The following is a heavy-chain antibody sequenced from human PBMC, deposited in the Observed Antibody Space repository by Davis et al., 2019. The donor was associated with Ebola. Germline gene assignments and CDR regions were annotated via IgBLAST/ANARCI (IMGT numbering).Heavy chain of an antibody. Sequence: ASVKVSCKASGYTFKNSAVTWVRQAPGQGLEWVGWISAYNGNTAYAQIFQGRVTMTTDTSTDTGYMELRSLRSDDTAVYFCARTSIMGTATTASDIGGQGTMVTVS. CDR3: ARTSIMGTATTASDI. CDR2: ISAYNGNT. D-gene: IGHD2-21*02. J-gene: IGHJ3*02. CDR1: GYTFKNSA. V-gene: IGHV1-18*01.